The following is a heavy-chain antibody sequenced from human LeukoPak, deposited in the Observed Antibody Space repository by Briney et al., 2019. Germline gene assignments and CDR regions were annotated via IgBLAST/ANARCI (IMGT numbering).Heavy chain of an antibody. CDR2: INPNSGGT. CDR3: ARGSDDFWSGYSPSY. CDR1: GYTFTGYY. D-gene: IGHD3-3*01. J-gene: IGHJ4*02. Sequence: ASVKVSCKASGYTFTGYYMHWLRQAPGQGLEWMGWINPNSGGTNYAQKFQGRVTITRDTSISTAYMELSRLRSDDTAVYYCARGSDDFWSGYSPSYWGQGTLVTVSS. V-gene: IGHV1-2*02.